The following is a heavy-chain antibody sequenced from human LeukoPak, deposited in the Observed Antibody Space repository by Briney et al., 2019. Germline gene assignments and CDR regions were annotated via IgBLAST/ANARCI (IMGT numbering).Heavy chain of an antibody. D-gene: IGHD3-22*01. J-gene: IGHJ3*02. CDR2: IISSSSYI. CDR1: GFTFSSYS. CDR3: AREPLPQDYYDSSGYYDNAFDI. V-gene: IGHV3-21*01. Sequence: PGGSLRLSSAASGFTFSSYSMNWGRRAPGKGLEWVSSIISSSSYIYYADSVKGRFTISRDNSKNSLYLQMNSLSAEDTAVYYCAREPLPQDYYDSSGYYDNAFDIWGQGPMVIVSS.